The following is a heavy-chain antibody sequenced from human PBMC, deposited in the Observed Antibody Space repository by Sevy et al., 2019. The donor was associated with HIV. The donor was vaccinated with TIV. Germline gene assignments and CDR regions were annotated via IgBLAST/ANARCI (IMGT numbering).Heavy chain of an antibody. V-gene: IGHV3-9*01. J-gene: IGHJ6*02. CDR1: GFNFDDYA. CDR2: ITWHSYNI. Sequence: GGPLRLSCAASGFNFDDYAMHWVRQAPGKGLEWVSGITWHSYNIGYADSVKGRFTISRDNAKNSLYLQMNSLRTEDTALYYCARSRASYYGMDVWGQGTTVTVSS. CDR3: ARSRASYYGMDV. D-gene: IGHD6-6*01.